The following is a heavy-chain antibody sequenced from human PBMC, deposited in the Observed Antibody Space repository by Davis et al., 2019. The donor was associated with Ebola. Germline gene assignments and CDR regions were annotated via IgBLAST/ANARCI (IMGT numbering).Heavy chain of an antibody. J-gene: IGHJ3*02. CDR1: GNSFTSHW. CDR2: IYTGDSDT. CDR3: ARRSSDYYGSSGYSNAFDI. Sequence: GESLKISCKASGNSFTSHWIGWVRQMPGKGLEWMGIIYTGDSDTRYSPSFQGQVTISADKSISIVYLQWSSLKASDTAMYYCARRSSDYYGSSGYSNAFDIWGRGTMVTVSS. V-gene: IGHV5-51*01. D-gene: IGHD3-22*01.